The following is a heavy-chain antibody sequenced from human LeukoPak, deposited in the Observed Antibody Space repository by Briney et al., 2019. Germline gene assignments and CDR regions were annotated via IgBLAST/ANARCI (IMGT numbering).Heavy chain of an antibody. J-gene: IGHJ4*02. CDR3: AKVNGYYYGSGPGRKAKSFDY. CDR2: ISGSGGST. CDR1: GFTFSSYA. Sequence: PGGSLRLPCAASGFTFSSYAMSWVRQAPGKGLEWVSAISGSGGSTYYADSVKGRFTISRDNSKNTLYLQMNSLRAEDTAVYYCAKVNGYYYGSGPGRKAKSFDYWGQGTLVTVSS. D-gene: IGHD3-10*01. V-gene: IGHV3-23*01.